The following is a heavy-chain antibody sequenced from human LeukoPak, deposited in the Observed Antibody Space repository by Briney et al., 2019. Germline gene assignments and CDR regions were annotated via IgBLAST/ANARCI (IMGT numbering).Heavy chain of an antibody. CDR1: GVSISSSNYY. CDR2: IYYSGST. J-gene: IGHJ4*02. Sequence: PSETLSLTCTVSGVSISSSNYYWGWIRQPPGKGLEWIGSIYYSGSTYYNPSLKSRVTISVDTSKNQFSLKLSSATAADTAVYFCARRAINSVMFDYWGQGTLVTVSS. V-gene: IGHV4-39*01. CDR3: ARRAINSVMFDY. D-gene: IGHD3-16*01.